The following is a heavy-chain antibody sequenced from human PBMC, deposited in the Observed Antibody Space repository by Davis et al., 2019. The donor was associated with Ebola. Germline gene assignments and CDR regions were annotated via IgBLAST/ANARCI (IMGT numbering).Heavy chain of an antibody. CDR1: GFTFSSYG. CDR3: ARSPSGYSYGNDY. CDR2: ISYDGSNK. D-gene: IGHD5-18*01. V-gene: IGHV3-30*03. J-gene: IGHJ4*02. Sequence: GESLKISCAASGFTFSSYGMHWVRQAPGKGLEWVAVISYDGSNKYYADSVKGRFTISRDNSKNTLYLQMNSLRAEDTAVYYCARSPSGYSYGNDYWGQGTLVTVSS.